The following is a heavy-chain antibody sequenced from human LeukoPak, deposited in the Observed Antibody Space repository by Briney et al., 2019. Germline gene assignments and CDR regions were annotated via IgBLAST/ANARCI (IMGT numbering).Heavy chain of an antibody. CDR1: GFTFSSYG. Sequence: GRSLRLSCAASGFTFSSYGMHWVRQAPGKGLEWVAVIWYDGSNKYYADSVKGRFTISRDNSKNTLYLQMNSLRAEDTAVYYCAREDIVATSPYYYYYGMDVWGQGTTVTVFS. D-gene: IGHD5-12*01. CDR3: AREDIVATSPYYYYYGMDV. CDR2: IWYDGSNK. J-gene: IGHJ6*02. V-gene: IGHV3-33*01.